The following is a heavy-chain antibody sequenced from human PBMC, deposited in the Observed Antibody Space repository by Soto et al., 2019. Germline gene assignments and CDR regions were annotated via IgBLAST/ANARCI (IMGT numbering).Heavy chain of an antibody. CDR3: ARDHAMITFGGVIDRYYYYYGMDV. Sequence: PSETLSLTCAVYGGSFSGYYWSWIRQPPGKGLEWIGEINHSGSTTYNPSLKSRVTISVDTSKNQFSLKLSSVTAADTAVYYCARDHAMITFGGVIDRYYYYYGMDVWGQGTTVTVSS. CDR1: GGSFSGYY. J-gene: IGHJ6*02. D-gene: IGHD3-16*02. V-gene: IGHV4-34*01. CDR2: INHSGST.